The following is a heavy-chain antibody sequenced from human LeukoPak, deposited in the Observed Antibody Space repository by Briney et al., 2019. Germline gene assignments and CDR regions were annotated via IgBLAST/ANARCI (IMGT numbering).Heavy chain of an antibody. V-gene: IGHV3-21*01. CDR2: ISSSSSYI. Sequence: PGGSLRLSCAASGFTFSSYSMTWVRQAPGKGLEWVSSISSSSSYIYYADSVKGRFTISRDNAKNSLYLQMNSLRAEDTAVYYCARAGYSYAPRSPSHDYWGQGTLVTVSS. CDR1: GFTFSSYS. CDR3: ARAGYSYAPRSPSHDY. D-gene: IGHD5-18*01. J-gene: IGHJ4*02.